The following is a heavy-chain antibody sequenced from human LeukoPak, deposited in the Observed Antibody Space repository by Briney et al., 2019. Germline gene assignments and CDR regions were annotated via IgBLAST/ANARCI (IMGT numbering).Heavy chain of an antibody. Sequence: HGESLKISCKGSGYSFTNYWIGWVRQMPGKGLEWMGIIYPGDSDTRYSPSFQGQVTISADKSISTAYLQWSSLKASDTAIYYCARQWGDCSSTSCYSAYWGQGTLVTVSS. CDR1: GYSFTNYW. J-gene: IGHJ4*02. V-gene: IGHV5-51*01. D-gene: IGHD2-2*01. CDR2: IYPGDSDT. CDR3: ARQWGDCSSTSCYSAY.